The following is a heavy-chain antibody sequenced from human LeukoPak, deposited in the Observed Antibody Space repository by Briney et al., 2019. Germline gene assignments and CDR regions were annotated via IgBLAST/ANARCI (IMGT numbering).Heavy chain of an antibody. CDR2: IYHSGST. V-gene: IGHV4-30-2*01. D-gene: IGHD2-2*01. CDR1: GGSISIGGYS. Sequence: SETLSLTCAVSGGSISIGGYSWSWIRQPPGKGLEWIGYIYHSGSTYYNPSLKSRVTISVDRSKNQFSLKLSSVTAADTAVYYCVRGARYAGDYWGQGSLVTVSS. CDR3: VRGARYAGDY. J-gene: IGHJ4*02.